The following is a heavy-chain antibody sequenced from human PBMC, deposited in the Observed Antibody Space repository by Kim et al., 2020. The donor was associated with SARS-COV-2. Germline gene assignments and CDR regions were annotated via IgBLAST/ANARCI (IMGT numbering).Heavy chain of an antibody. V-gene: IGHV4-39*01. CDR3: ASPFSPPYYDFWSGVKDTDY. J-gene: IGHJ4*02. D-gene: IGHD3-3*01. CDR2: IYYSGST. CDR1: GGSISSSSYY. Sequence: SETLSLTCTVSGGSISSSSYYWGWIRQPPGKGLEWIGSIYYSGSTYYNPSLKSRVTISVDTSKNQFSLKLSSVTAADTAVYYCASPFSPPYYDFWSGVKDTDYWGQGTLVTVSS.